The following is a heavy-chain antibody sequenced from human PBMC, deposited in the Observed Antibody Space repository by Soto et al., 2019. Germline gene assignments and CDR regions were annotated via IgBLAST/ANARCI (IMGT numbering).Heavy chain of an antibody. V-gene: IGHV1-46*01. CDR3: ARWAWSGYPDYYGMDV. CDR2: INPSGGST. D-gene: IGHD3-3*01. CDR1: GYTFTSYY. J-gene: IGHJ6*02. Sequence: ASVKVSCKASGYTFTSYYMHWVRQAPGQGLEWMGIINPSGGSTSYAQKFQGGVTMTRDTSTSTVYMELSSLRSEDTAVYYCARWAWSGYPDYYGMDVWGQGTTVTVSS.